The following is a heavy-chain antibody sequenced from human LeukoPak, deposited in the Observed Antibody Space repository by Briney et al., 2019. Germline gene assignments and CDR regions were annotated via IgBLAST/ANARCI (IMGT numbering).Heavy chain of an antibody. CDR3: AKPHYYDSSGYYESFAFDI. D-gene: IGHD3-22*01. Sequence: GGSLRLSCAASGFTFSGSAMHWVRQASGKGLEWVGRIRSKANSYATAYAASVKGRFTISRDDSKNTAYLQMNSLKTEDTAVYYCAKPHYYDSSGYYESFAFDIWGQGTMVTVSS. CDR2: IRSKANSYAT. J-gene: IGHJ3*02. V-gene: IGHV3-73*01. CDR1: GFTFSGSA.